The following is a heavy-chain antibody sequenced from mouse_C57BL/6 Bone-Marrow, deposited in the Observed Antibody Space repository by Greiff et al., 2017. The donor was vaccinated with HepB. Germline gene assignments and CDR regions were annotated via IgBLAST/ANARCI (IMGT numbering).Heavy chain of an antibody. D-gene: IGHD2-3*01. CDR2: IYPGSGNT. CDR3: ARGLLRY. Sequence: GASVKISCKASGYSFTSYYIHWVKQRPGQGLEWIGWIYPGSGNTKYNEKFKGKATLTADTSSSTAYMQLSSLTSEDSAVYYCARGLLRYWGQGTTLTVSS. J-gene: IGHJ2*01. CDR1: GYSFTSYY. V-gene: IGHV1-66*01.